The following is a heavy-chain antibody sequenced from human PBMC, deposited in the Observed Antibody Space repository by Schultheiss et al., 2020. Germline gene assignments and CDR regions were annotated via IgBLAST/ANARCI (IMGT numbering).Heavy chain of an antibody. Sequence: SETLSLTCTVSGGSISSYYWSWIRQPPGKGLVWIGYIYYSGSTNYNPSLKSRVTISVDTSKNQFSLKLSSVTAADTAVYYCARQLRYFDWLPGRIDYWGQGTLVTVSS. V-gene: IGHV4-59*01. J-gene: IGHJ4*02. CDR3: ARQLRYFDWLPGRIDY. CDR1: GGSISSYY. D-gene: IGHD3-9*01. CDR2: IYYSGST.